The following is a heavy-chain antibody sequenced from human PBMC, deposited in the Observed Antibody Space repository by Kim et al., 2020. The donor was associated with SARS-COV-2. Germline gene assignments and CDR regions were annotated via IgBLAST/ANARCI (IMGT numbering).Heavy chain of an antibody. CDR2: INYRAST. CDR3: ARRSYSGSGRASGCMD. V-gene: IGHV4-34*01. Sequence: SETLSLTCAVNGGSFSGFSWSWFRQPPGKGLEWIGEINYRASTAYSPSPKSRVTISADMPKDHFSLTLTSVTAPDTALYYCARRSYSGSGRASGCMD. D-gene: IGHD3-10*01. CDR1: GGSFSGFS. J-gene: IGHJ6*01.